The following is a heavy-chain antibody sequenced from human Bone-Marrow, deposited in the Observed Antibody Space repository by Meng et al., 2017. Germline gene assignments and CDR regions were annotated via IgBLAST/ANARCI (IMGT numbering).Heavy chain of an antibody. Sequence: QVQLQPWGAGLSKPSESLSLTCAVYGGSFSGYYWSWIRQPPGKGLEWIGEIYHSGSTNYNPSLKSRVTISVDKSKNQFSLKLSSVTAADTAVYYCARARGIAVAEPWDYWGQGTLVTVSS. CDR1: GGSFSGYY. CDR3: ARARGIAVAEPWDY. CDR2: IYHSGST. J-gene: IGHJ4*02. V-gene: IGHV4-34*01. D-gene: IGHD6-19*01.